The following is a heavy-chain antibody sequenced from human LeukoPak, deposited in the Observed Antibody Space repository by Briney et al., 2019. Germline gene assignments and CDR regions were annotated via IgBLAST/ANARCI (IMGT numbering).Heavy chain of an antibody. CDR3: VQAWAWGAFAY. Sequence: GGSLRLSCAASGFTPGRYAMSWVRQPPGKGREWVACISGIGGSTFYEDSVQGRFTISRDNSKNTLYLQMNSLGAEDTAVYYCVQAWAWGAFAYGGQGTLVTVSS. V-gene: IGHV3-23*01. J-gene: IGHJ4*02. CDR1: GFTPGRYA. CDR2: ISGIGGST. D-gene: IGHD4/OR15-4a*01.